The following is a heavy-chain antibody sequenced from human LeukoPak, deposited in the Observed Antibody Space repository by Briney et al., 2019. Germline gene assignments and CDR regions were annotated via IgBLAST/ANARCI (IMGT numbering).Heavy chain of an antibody. J-gene: IGHJ6*04. CDR2: ISGSSRYI. CDR1: TFIFSDYS. CDR3: AELGITMIGGV. V-gene: IGHV3-21*01. D-gene: IGHD3-10*02. Sequence: GGSLRLSCAASTFIFSDYSMNWVRQAPGKGLEWVSSISGSSRYIYYADSVKGRFTISRDNAKNSLYLQMNSLRAEDTAVYYCAELGITMIGGVWGKGTTVTISS.